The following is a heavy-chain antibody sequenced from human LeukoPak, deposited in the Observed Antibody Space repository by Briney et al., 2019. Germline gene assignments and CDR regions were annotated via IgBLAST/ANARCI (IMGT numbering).Heavy chain of an antibody. CDR1: GGSISSSSYY. CDR2: IYYSGST. D-gene: IGHD6-6*01. V-gene: IGHV4-39*01. CDR3: ARQVSIAARSDFDY. J-gene: IGHJ4*02. Sequence: SETLSPTCTVSGGSISSSSYYWGWIRQPPGKGLEWIGSIYYSGSTYYNPSLKSRVTISVDTSKNQFSLKLSSVTAADTAVYYCARQVSIAARSDFDYWGQGTLVTVSS.